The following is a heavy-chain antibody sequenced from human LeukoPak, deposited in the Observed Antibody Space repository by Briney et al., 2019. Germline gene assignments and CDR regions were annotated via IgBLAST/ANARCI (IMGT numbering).Heavy chain of an antibody. Sequence: SETLSLTCTVSGGSISSGTYYWGWIRQPPGKGLEWIGFIYYGGRTCYNPSLKSRVTMSVDTSRNQFSLALSSVTAADTAVYYCARLSRGGNYYFDYWGQGTLITVSS. D-gene: IGHD4-23*01. V-gene: IGHV4-39*01. CDR1: GGSISSGTYY. CDR2: IYYGGRT. J-gene: IGHJ4*02. CDR3: ARLSRGGNYYFDY.